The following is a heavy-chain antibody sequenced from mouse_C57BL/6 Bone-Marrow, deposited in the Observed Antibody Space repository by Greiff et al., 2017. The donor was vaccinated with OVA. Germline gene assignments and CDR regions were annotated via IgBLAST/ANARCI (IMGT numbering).Heavy chain of an antibody. D-gene: IGHD2-3*01. V-gene: IGHV1-54*01. CDR2: INPGSGGT. CDR1: GYAFTNYL. CDR3: ARGDYDGYYTFAY. Sequence: QVHVKQSGAELVRPGTSVKVSCKASGYAFTNYLIEWVKQRPGQGLEWIGVINPGSGGTNYNEKFKGKATLTADKSSSTAYMQLSSLTSEDSAVYFCARGDYDGYYTFAYWGQGTLVTVSA. J-gene: IGHJ3*01.